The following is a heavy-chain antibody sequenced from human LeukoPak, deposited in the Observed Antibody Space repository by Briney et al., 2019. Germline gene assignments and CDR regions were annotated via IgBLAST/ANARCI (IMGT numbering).Heavy chain of an antibody. Sequence: ASVTVSCKASGYTFTVYYMHWVRQAPGQGLEWMGWINPNSGGTNYAQKFQGRVTMTRDTSISTAYMELSRLRSDDTAVYYCARGRSGIEWYYFDYWGQGTLVTVSS. J-gene: IGHJ4*02. CDR2: INPNSGGT. CDR3: ARGRSGIEWYYFDY. CDR1: GYTFTVYY. D-gene: IGHD1-26*01. V-gene: IGHV1-2*02.